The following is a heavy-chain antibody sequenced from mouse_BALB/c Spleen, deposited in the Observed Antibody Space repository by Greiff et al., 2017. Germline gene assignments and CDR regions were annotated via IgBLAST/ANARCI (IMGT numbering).Heavy chain of an antibody. CDR1: GFTFSSFG. V-gene: IGHV5-17*02. Sequence: EVQGVESGGGLVQPGGSRKLSCAASGFTFSSFGMHWVRQAPEKGLEWVAYISSGSSTIYYADTVKGRFTISRDNPKNTLFLQMTSLRSEDTAMYYCARTTYGNYVAYWGQGTLVTVSA. CDR2: ISSGSSTI. D-gene: IGHD2-1*01. J-gene: IGHJ3*01. CDR3: ARTTYGNYVAY.